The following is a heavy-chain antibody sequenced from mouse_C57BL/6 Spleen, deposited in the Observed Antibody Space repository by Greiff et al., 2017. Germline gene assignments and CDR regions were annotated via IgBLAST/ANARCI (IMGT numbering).Heavy chain of an antibody. CDR1: GYTFTSYT. Sequence: QVTLKESGAELARPGASVKMSCKASGYTFTSYTMHWVKQRPGQGLEWIGYINPSSGYTKYNQKFKDKATLTADKSSSTAYMQLSSLTSEDSAVYYCARTTTVVAPFDYWGQGTTLTVSS. CDR2: INPSSGYT. CDR3: ARTTTVVAPFDY. J-gene: IGHJ2*01. D-gene: IGHD1-1*01. V-gene: IGHV1-4*01.